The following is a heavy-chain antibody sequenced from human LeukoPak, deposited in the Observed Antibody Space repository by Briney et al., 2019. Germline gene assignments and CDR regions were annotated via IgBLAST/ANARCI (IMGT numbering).Heavy chain of an antibody. CDR2: IYYSGSA. CDR3: ARAIYNWNIGSEYYFDY. D-gene: IGHD1-1*01. CDR1: GGSITSHY. Sequence: SETLSFTCTVSGGSITSHYWSWIRQPPGKGLEWIGYIYYSGSANYNPSLKSRVTISVDTSKSHFSLNLNSVTAADTAVYYCARAIYNWNIGSEYYFDYWGQGTLVTVSS. J-gene: IGHJ4*02. V-gene: IGHV4-59*11.